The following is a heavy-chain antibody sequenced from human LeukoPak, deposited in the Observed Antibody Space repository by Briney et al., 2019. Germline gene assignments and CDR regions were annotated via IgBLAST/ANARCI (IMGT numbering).Heavy chain of an antibody. CDR2: IIPIVGTA. CDR3: AIEENY. V-gene: IGHV1-69*06. CDR1: GGTLSIYA. J-gene: IGHJ4*02. Sequence: SVYVSCKASGGTLSIYAIGWVRQAPRGGHEWMGGIIPIVGTANYAQKFQGRVTITADKSTSSAYMELSSLGAEDTAVYSCAIEENYWGQGTLVTVSS.